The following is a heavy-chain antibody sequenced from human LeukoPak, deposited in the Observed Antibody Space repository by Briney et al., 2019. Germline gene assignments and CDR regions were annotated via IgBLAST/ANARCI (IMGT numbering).Heavy chain of an antibody. CDR2: IYSGGST. Sequence: GGSLRLSCAASGFTVSSYYMSWVRQAPGKGLEWVSVIYSGGSTYYADSGKGRFTISRDNSKNTLYLQMNSLRAEDTAVYYCARVGGFWYFDLWGRGTLVTVSS. D-gene: IGHD2-15*01. CDR1: GFTVSSYY. V-gene: IGHV3-66*01. J-gene: IGHJ2*01. CDR3: ARVGGFWYFDL.